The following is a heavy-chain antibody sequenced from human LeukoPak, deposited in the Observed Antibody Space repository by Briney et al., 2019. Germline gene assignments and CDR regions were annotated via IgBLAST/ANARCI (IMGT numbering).Heavy chain of an antibody. V-gene: IGHV4-59*12. Sequence: SETLSLTCTVSGGSTNNYYWTWIRQPPGKGLEWIGNIYNSGNTNYNPSLKSRVTISVDKSKNQFSLKLSSVTAADTAVYYCARMEMATIHAFDIWGQGTMVTVSS. D-gene: IGHD5-24*01. CDR3: ARMEMATIHAFDI. CDR1: GGSTNNYY. J-gene: IGHJ3*02. CDR2: IYNSGNT.